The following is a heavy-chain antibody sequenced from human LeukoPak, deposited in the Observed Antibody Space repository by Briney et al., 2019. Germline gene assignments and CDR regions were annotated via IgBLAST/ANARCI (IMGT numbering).Heavy chain of an antibody. CDR2: IYYSGNT. Sequence: QTSETLSLTCTVSGGSISSYYWSWIRQPPGKGLEWIGYIYYSGNTNYNPSLKSRVTISVDTSKNQFSLKLSSVTAADTAVYYCARGGYDSSGYYYYYYYMDVWGKGTTVTISS. CDR3: ARGGYDSSGYYYYYYYMDV. J-gene: IGHJ6*03. CDR1: GGSISSYY. V-gene: IGHV4-59*01. D-gene: IGHD3-22*01.